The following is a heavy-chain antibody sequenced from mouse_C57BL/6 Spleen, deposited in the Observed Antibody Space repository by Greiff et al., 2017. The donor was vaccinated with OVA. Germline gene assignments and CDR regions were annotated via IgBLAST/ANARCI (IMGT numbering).Heavy chain of an antibody. CDR1: GYSITSGYY. J-gene: IGHJ4*01. CDR2: ISYDGSN. Sequence: DVKLQESGPGLVKPSQSLSLTCSVTGYSITSGYYCNWIRQFPGNKLEWMGYISYDGSNNYNPSLKNRISITRDTSKNQFFLKLNSVTTEDTATYYCARKLRDFMDYWGQGTSVTVSS. CDR3: ARKLRDFMDY. V-gene: IGHV3-6*01. D-gene: IGHD3-2*02.